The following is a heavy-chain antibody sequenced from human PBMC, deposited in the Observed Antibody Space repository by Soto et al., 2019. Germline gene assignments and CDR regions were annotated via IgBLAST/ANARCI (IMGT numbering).Heavy chain of an antibody. Sequence: SETLSLTCAVYVGSFSGYYWSWIRQPPGKGLEWIGEINHSGSTNYNPSLKSRVTISVDTSKKQFSLRLSSVTDADTDGCFCAWARYYDWCVDLWGLGTPVTVSS. CDR2: INHSGST. CDR1: VGSFSGYY. CDR3: AWARYYDWCVDL. J-gene: IGHJ5*02. D-gene: IGHD3-9*01. V-gene: IGHV4-34*03.